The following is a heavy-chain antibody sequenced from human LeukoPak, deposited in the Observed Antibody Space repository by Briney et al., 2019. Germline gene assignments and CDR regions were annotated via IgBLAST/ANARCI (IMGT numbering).Heavy chain of an antibody. CDR3: ARPQSLLGYSDMDV. CDR1: GGSFSEYY. J-gene: IGHJ6*03. V-gene: IGHV4-34*01. D-gene: IGHD2/OR15-2a*01. Sequence: SETLSLTCAVYGGSFSEYYWSWFRQPPGKGLEWIGEVNHTGSTNYNPSLKSRVTISVDTSKNQFSLRLSSVTAADTAVYFCARPQSLLGYSDMDVWGRGTSVTVSS. CDR2: VNHTGST.